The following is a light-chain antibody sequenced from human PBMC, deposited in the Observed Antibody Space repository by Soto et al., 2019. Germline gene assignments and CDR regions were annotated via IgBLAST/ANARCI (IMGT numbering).Light chain of an antibody. V-gene: IGKV1-5*03. CDR3: QYYNNYCWT. Sequence: DIQLTQSPSTLSASVGDRVTITCRASQSISSWLAWYQQKPGKAPKFLIYKTSNLESGVPSRFSGSGSGTEFNLTIRSLQPDDFATYYCQYYNNYCWTFGKGTKVEIK. CDR1: QSISSW. J-gene: IGKJ1*01. CDR2: KTS.